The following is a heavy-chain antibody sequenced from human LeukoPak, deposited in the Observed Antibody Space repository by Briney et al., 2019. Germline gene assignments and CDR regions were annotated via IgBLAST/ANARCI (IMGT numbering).Heavy chain of an antibody. J-gene: IGHJ4*02. CDR2: ISGSGGST. CDR1: VFTFSSYA. CDR3: AKGFGAAALYSSSWYPLDY. D-gene: IGHD6-13*01. V-gene: IGHV3-23*01. Sequence: PGGSLRLSCAASVFTFSSYAMSWVRQAPGKGLEWVSVISGSGGSTYNADSVKGRFTISRDNSKNTLYLQINSLRAEDTAVYYCAKGFGAAALYSSSWYPLDYWGQGTLVTVSS.